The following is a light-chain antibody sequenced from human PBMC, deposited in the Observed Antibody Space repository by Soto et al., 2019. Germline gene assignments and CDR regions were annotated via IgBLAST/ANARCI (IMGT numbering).Light chain of an antibody. CDR2: EVS. Sequence: QSVLTQPPSVSGSPGQSVAISCTGTSSDVGSYNRVSWYQQPPGAAPKLMIYEVSNRPSGVPDRFSVSKSGNTASLTISGPQAEDEADYYCNSYTGSSTYVFGTGTKSPS. J-gene: IGLJ1*01. CDR3: NSYTGSSTYV. CDR1: SSDVGSYNR. V-gene: IGLV2-18*02.